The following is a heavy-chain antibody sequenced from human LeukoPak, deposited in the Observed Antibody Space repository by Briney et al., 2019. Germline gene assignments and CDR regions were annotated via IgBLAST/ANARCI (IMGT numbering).Heavy chain of an antibody. CDR3: ARNRRGIVLMVYAIFDY. J-gene: IGHJ4*02. CDR1: GGSFSGYY. CDR2: INHSGST. D-gene: IGHD2-8*01. V-gene: IGHV4-34*01. Sequence: SETLSLTCAVYGGSFSGYYWSWIRQPPGKGLEWIGEINHSGSTNYNPSLKSRVTISVDTPKNQFSLKLSSVTAADTAVYYCARNRRGIVLMVYAIFDYWGQGTLVTVSS.